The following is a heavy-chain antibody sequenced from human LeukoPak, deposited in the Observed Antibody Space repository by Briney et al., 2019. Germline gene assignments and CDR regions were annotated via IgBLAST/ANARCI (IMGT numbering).Heavy chain of an antibody. D-gene: IGHD2-2*01. V-gene: IGHV4-4*07. CDR1: GGSISSYY. CDR3: ARARGVVPAALGAFDP. CDR2: IYTSGST. Sequence: SETLSLTCTVSGGSISSYYWSWIRQPAGKGPEWIGRIYTSGSTNYNPSLKSRVTMSVDTSKNQFSLKLSSVTAADTAVYYCARARGVVPAALGAFDPWGQGTLVTVSS. J-gene: IGHJ5*02.